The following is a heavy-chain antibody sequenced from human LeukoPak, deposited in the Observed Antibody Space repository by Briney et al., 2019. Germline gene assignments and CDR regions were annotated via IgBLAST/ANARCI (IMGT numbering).Heavy chain of an antibody. CDR3: ATERVTTPGFEAFGL. Sequence: GGSLRLSCAASGFTFSSYAMSWVRQVPGKGLEWVSVISGSGDNTYYADSVKGRFTISRDNSKNMLYLQMNSLRAEDTAVYYCATERVTTPGFEAFGLWGQGTMVTVS. CDR2: ISGSGDNT. D-gene: IGHD1/OR15-1a*01. CDR1: GFTFSSYA. V-gene: IGHV3-23*01. J-gene: IGHJ3*01.